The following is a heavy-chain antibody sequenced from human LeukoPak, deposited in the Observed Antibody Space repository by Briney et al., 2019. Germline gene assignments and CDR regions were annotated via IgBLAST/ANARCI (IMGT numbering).Heavy chain of an antibody. CDR3: ARAPGRGSSWYYYYYMDV. V-gene: IGHV4-59*11. Sequence: SETLSLTCTVSGVSISSHYWSWIRQPSGKGLEWIGYIYYSGSTNYNPSLKSRVTISVDTSKNQFSLKLSSVTAADTAVYYCARAPGRGSSWYYYYYMDVWGKGTTVTVSS. J-gene: IGHJ6*03. CDR2: IYYSGST. D-gene: IGHD6-13*01. CDR1: GVSISSHY.